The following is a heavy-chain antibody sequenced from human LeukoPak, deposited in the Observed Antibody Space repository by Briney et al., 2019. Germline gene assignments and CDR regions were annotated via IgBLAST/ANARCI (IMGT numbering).Heavy chain of an antibody. D-gene: IGHD3-22*01. CDR1: GGSISSSSYY. J-gene: IGHJ3*02. Sequence: SETLSLTCTVSGGSISSSSYYWGWIRQPPGKGLEWIGSIYYSGSTYYNPSLKSRVTISVDTSKNQFSLKLSSVTAADTAVYFCARGPYSYDSSGAFDIWGQGTVVTVSS. CDR3: ARGPYSYDSSGAFDI. CDR2: IYYSGST. V-gene: IGHV4-39*07.